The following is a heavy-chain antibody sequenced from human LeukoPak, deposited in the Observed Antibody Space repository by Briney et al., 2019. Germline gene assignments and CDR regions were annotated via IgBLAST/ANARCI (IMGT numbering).Heavy chain of an antibody. CDR2: IWYDGSNK. V-gene: IGHV3-33*01. Sequence: RRSLRLSCAASGFTFSSYGMHWVRQAPGKGLEWVAVIWYDGSNKYYADSVKGRFTISRDNSKNTLYLQMNSLRAEDTAVYYCARDSNVVVTAIADDAFDIWGQGTMVTVSS. CDR1: GFTFSSYG. D-gene: IGHD2-21*02. J-gene: IGHJ3*02. CDR3: ARDSNVVVTAIADDAFDI.